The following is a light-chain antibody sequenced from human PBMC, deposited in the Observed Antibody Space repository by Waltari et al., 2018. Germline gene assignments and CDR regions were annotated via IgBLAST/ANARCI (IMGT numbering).Light chain of an antibody. Sequence: QSILTPSHSASGTPGQRVTISFSGRSSNFGTNSVTWYQHFPGAAPRLLLYSNRLRPSWVPDRFSGSKSGTSASLAISGLQSEDEAVYYCATWDSNLNAWLFGGGTKVTVL. J-gene: IGLJ2*01. CDR3: ATWDSNLNAWL. CDR1: SSNFGTNS. CDR2: SNR. V-gene: IGLV1-44*01.